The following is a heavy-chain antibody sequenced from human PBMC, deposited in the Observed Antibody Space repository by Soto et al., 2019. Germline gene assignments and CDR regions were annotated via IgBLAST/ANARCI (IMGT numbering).Heavy chain of an antibody. J-gene: IGHJ2*01. Sequence: PSETLSLTFAVSGYSISSGYYWGWIRQPPGKGLEWIGSIYHSGSTYYNPSLKSRVTISVDTSKNQFSLKLSSVTAADTAVYYCARPHYGDYNWYFDLWGRGTLVTVSS. D-gene: IGHD4-17*01. CDR3: ARPHYGDYNWYFDL. CDR1: GYSISSGYY. V-gene: IGHV4-38-2*01. CDR2: IYHSGST.